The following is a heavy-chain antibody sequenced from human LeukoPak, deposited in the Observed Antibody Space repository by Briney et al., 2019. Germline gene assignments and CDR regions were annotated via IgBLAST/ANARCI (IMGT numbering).Heavy chain of an antibody. J-gene: IGHJ4*02. D-gene: IGHD1-26*01. Sequence: AGGSLRLSCAASGFTFSSHWMNWVRQAPGKGLVWVSRINSDGTSTTYADSVKGRFTISRDNAKNTLYLQMNSLRVEDTAVFHCASEGTYSNCPDYWGQGTLVTVSS. CDR3: ASEGTYSNCPDY. CDR2: INSDGTST. V-gene: IGHV3-74*01. CDR1: GFTFSSHW.